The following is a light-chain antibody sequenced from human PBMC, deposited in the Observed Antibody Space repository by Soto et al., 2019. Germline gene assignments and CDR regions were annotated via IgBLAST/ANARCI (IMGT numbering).Light chain of an antibody. J-gene: IGKJ3*01. CDR3: QQRYSTLFT. Sequence: DIQMTQSPSSLSASVGDRVTITCRASQSISSYLNWYQQKPGKAPKLLIYAASSLQSGVPSRFRVSGSGTDFTLTISTLQPEDFATYYCQQRYSTLFTFGPGTKVDIK. V-gene: IGKV1-39*01. CDR2: AAS. CDR1: QSISSY.